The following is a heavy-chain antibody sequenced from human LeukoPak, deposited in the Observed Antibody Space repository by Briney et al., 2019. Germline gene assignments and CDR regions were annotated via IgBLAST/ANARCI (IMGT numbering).Heavy chain of an antibody. J-gene: IGHJ5*02. CDR2: IYYSGST. CDR3: ARIRITMVRGRWFDP. V-gene: IGHV4-39*01. D-gene: IGHD3-10*01. CDR1: GGSISSSSYY. Sequence: PSETLSLTCTVSGGSISSSSYYWGWIRQPPGKGLEWIGSIYYSGSTYYNPSLKSRVTISVDTFKNQFSLKLSSVTAADTAVYYCARIRITMVRGRWFDPWGQGTLVTVSS.